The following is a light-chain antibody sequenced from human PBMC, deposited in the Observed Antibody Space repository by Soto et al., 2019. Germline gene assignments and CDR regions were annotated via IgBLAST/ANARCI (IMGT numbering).Light chain of an antibody. V-gene: IGKV3-20*01. Sequence: ENLLTQSPGTLSLSPGEGATLSCRASQSVGSNYLAWYQQKPGQAPRLLIYGASSRATGIPDRFSGSGSGTDFTLTISRLEPDDFSMYYCQQYAYLPLTLGAGIRLDIK. CDR1: QSVGSNY. CDR2: GAS. CDR3: QQYAYLPLT. J-gene: IGKJ3*01.